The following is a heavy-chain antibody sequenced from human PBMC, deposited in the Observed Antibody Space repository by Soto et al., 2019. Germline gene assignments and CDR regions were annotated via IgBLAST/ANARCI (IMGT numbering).Heavy chain of an antibody. CDR1: GFSLSTSGVG. J-gene: IGHJ4*02. V-gene: IGHV2-5*01. CDR3: AHSVFTYYYGSGILDY. CDR2: IYWNDDK. D-gene: IGHD3-10*01. Sequence: SGPTLVNPTQTLTLTCTFSGFSLSTSGVGVGWIRQPPGKALEWLALIYWNDDKRYSPSLKSRLTITKDTTKNQVVLTMTNMDPVDTATYYCAHSVFTYYYGSGILDYWGQGTLVTVSS.